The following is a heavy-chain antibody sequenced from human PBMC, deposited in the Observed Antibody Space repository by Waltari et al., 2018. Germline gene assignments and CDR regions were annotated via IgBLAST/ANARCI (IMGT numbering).Heavy chain of an antibody. Sequence: QVQLQESGPGLVKPSETLSLTCTVSGGSISSYYWSWIRQPPGKGLEWIGYIYYSGSTNYNPSLKSRVSISVDTSKNQFSLKLSSVTAADTAVYYCARESPYYDFWSALPHNWFDPWGQGTLVTVSS. J-gene: IGHJ5*02. CDR3: ARESPYYDFWSALPHNWFDP. CDR2: IYYSGST. CDR1: GGSISSYY. D-gene: IGHD3-3*01. V-gene: IGHV4-59*01.